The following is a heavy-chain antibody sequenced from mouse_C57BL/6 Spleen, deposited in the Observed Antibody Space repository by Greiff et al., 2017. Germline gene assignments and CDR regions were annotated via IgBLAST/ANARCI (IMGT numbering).Heavy chain of an antibody. CDR3: ARGVTTGVARAMDY. CDR1: GYAFSSSW. CDR2: ISPGDGDT. V-gene: IGHV1-82*01. J-gene: IGHJ4*01. Sequence: QVQLQQSGPELVKPGASVKISCKASGYAFSSSWMNWVKQRPGKGLEWIGRISPGDGDTNYNGQFKGKATLTADKSSSTAYMQLSSLTSEDSAVYVCARGVTTGVARAMDYWGKGTSVTVSS. D-gene: IGHD1-1*01.